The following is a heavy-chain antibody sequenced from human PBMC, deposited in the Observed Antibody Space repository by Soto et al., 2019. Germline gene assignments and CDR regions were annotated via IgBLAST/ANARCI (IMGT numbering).Heavy chain of an antibody. Sequence: ASVKVSCKASGYTFTIYGMHWVRQAPGQRLEWMGWISAYNGNTNYAQKLQGRVTMTTDTSTSTAYMELRSLRSDDTAVYYCARDRYCISTSCPPIDYWGQGTLVTVSS. CDR3: ARDRYCISTSCPPIDY. D-gene: IGHD2-2*01. CDR1: GYTFTIYG. V-gene: IGHV1-18*01. CDR2: ISAYNGNT. J-gene: IGHJ4*02.